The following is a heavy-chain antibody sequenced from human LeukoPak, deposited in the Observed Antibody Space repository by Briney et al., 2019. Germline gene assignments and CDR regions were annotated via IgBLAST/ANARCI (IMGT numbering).Heavy chain of an antibody. CDR1: GYSFTSYW. CDR3: ARIGVILTGYYPFDY. D-gene: IGHD3-9*01. J-gene: IGHJ4*02. V-gene: IGHV5-51*01. CDR2: IYPGDSDT. Sequence: GESLKISCKGSGYSFTSYWIGWVRQMPGKVLEWMGIIYPGDSDTRYSPPFQGQVTISADKSISTAYLQWSSLKASDTAMYYCARIGVILTGYYPFDYWGQGTLVTVSS.